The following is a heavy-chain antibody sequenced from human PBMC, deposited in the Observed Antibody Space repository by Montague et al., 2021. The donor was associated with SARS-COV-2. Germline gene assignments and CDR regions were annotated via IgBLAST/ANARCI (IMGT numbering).Heavy chain of an antibody. Sequence: SLRLSCAASGFTFDDYAMHWVRQAPGKGLEWVSGISWNSGSTGYADSVKGRFTISRDNAKNSLYLQMNSLRAEDTALYYCAKEVGESPSFDYWGQGTLVTV. CDR2: ISWNSGST. J-gene: IGHJ4*02. D-gene: IGHD2-15*01. CDR3: AKEVGESPSFDY. V-gene: IGHV3-9*01. CDR1: GFTFDDYA.